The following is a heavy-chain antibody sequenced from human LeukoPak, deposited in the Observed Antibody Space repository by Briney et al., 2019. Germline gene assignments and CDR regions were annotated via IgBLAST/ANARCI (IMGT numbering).Heavy chain of an antibody. CDR2: ISWNSGSI. CDR1: GFTFDDYA. D-gene: IGHD3-10*01. V-gene: IGHV3-9*01. CDR3: ARDLWFGKLPYLSSPFDS. Sequence: PGGSLRLSCAASGFTFDDYAMHWVRQAPGKGLEWVSGISWNSGSIVYADSVRGRFTISRDNAKNSLYLQMNSLRAEDTALYYCARDLWFGKLPYLSSPFDSWGQGTLVTVSS. J-gene: IGHJ4*02.